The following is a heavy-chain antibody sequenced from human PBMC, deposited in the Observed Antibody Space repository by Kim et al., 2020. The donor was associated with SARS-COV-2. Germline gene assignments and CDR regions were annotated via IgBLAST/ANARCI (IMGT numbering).Heavy chain of an antibody. CDR1: GGSFSGYY. D-gene: IGHD2-15*01. CDR2: INHSGST. V-gene: IGHV4-34*01. CDR3: ARSSHCSGGSCYTDFDY. Sequence: SETLSLTCAVYGGSFSGYYWSWIRQPPGKGLEWIGEINHSGSTKYNPSLKSRVTISVDTSKNQFSLKLSSVTAADTAVYYCARSSHCSGGSCYTDFDYWGQGTLVTVSS. J-gene: IGHJ4*02.